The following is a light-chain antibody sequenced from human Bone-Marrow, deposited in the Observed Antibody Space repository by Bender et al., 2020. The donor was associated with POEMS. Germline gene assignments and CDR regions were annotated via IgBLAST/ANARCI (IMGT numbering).Light chain of an antibody. CDR1: KLGGKF. Sequence: LTQPPSASGTPGQTGSITCSGDKLGGKFSSWYQQKPGQSPVLVIYEDNKRPSGIPERFSGSISGNTATLTISGTQAMDEADYYCLTWDSATDTYVFGGGTKVTVL. J-gene: IGLJ1*01. V-gene: IGLV3-1*01. CDR3: LTWDSATDTYV. CDR2: EDN.